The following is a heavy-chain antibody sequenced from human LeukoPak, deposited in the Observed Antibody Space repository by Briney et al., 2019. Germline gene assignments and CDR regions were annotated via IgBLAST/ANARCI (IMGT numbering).Heavy chain of an antibody. CDR2: ISSSTGSI. D-gene: IGHD2-21*01. CDR3: ARDRLASIVVATKDAFDI. V-gene: IGHV3-48*04. Sequence: GGSLRLSCAASGFTFSEYAMNWVRQAPGKGLEWISYISSSTGSISYADSVKGRFTIYADNAKNSLYLQMNSLRAEDTAIYYCARDRLASIVVATKDAFDIWGQGTVVAVSS. CDR1: GFTFSEYA. J-gene: IGHJ3*02.